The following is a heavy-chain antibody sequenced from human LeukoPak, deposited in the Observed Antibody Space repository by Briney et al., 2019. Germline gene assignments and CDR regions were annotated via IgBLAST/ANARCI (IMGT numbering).Heavy chain of an antibody. Sequence: GGSLRLSCAASGFTFSEFWMSWVRQAPGKGLEWLANIKEDGSKKYYVDSVKGRFTISRDNAKNSLFLQMNSLRNEDTAVYYCVRDAVTAYWGQGTLVTVSS. CDR2: IKEDGSKK. J-gene: IGHJ4*02. D-gene: IGHD2-21*02. CDR3: VRDAVTAY. CDR1: GFTFSEFW. V-gene: IGHV3-7*01.